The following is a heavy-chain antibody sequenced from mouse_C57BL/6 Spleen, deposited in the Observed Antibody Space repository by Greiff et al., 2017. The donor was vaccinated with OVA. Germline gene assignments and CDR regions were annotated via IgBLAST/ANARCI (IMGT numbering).Heavy chain of an antibody. V-gene: IGHV7-3*01. CDR2: IRNKANGYTT. Sequence: EVQVVESGGGLVQPGGSLSLSCAASGFTFTDYYMSWVRQPPGKALEWLGFIRNKANGYTTEYSASVKGRFTISRDNSQSILYLQMNALRAEDSATYYCARNYYGSSLWYFDVWGTGTTVTVSS. J-gene: IGHJ1*03. CDR3: ARNYYGSSLWYFDV. CDR1: GFTFTDYY. D-gene: IGHD1-1*01.